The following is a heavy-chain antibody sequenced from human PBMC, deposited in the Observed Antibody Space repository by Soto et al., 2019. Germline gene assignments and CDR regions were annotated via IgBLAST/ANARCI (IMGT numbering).Heavy chain of an antibody. D-gene: IGHD2-2*01. V-gene: IGHV3-23*01. CDR2: ISGSGGST. J-gene: IGHJ4*02. CDR1: GFAFSSYA. CDR3: AKNLQPSIVVVPTALDY. Sequence: EVQLLESGGGLVQPGGSLRLSCAASGFAFSSYAMSWVRQAPGKGLEWVSVISGSGGSTYYADSVKGRFTISRDNSKNTLYPQMNSLRADDTAVYYCAKNLQPSIVVVPTALDYWGQGTLVTVSS.